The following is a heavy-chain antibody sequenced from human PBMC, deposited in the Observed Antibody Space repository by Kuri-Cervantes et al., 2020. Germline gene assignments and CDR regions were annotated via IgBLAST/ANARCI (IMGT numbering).Heavy chain of an antibody. CDR3: ARAGGVRSPLFPYYYGLDV. Sequence: ESLKISCAVYGWSSSDYSWSWIRQPPGKGLEWIGEINHSGSTHYNPSLKSRVTISVDTSKNQFSLRLSSVTAADTAVYYCARAGGVRSPLFPYYYGLDVWGRGTTVTVSS. D-gene: IGHD3-16*01. J-gene: IGHJ6*02. V-gene: IGHV4-34*01. CDR1: GWSSSDYS. CDR2: INHSGST.